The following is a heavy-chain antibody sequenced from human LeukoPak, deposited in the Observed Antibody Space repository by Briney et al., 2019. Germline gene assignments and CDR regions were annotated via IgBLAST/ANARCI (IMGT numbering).Heavy chain of an antibody. J-gene: IGHJ6*02. V-gene: IGHV1-2*02. CDR2: INPNSGGT. D-gene: IGHD2-2*01. Sequence: ASVKVSCKASGYTFTGYYMHRVRQAPGQGLEWMGWINPNSGGTNYAQKFQGRVTMTRDTSISTAYMELSRLRSDDTAVYYCALVVPAAIPYYYYGMDVWGQGTTVTVSS. CDR1: GYTFTGYY. CDR3: ALVVPAAIPYYYYGMDV.